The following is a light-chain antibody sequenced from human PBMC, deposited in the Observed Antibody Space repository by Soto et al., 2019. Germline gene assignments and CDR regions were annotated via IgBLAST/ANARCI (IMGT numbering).Light chain of an antibody. J-gene: IGKJ1*01. CDR3: RQYNHFWT. V-gene: IGKV3-15*01. Sequence: EIVMTQSPATLSVSPGERATLSCRASQSVSSNLAWYQQKPGQAPRLLIYVASTRATGIPARFSGSGSGTEFTLTISSLQSEDFAVYYCRQYNHFWTFGQGTKVEIK. CDR2: VAS. CDR1: QSVSSN.